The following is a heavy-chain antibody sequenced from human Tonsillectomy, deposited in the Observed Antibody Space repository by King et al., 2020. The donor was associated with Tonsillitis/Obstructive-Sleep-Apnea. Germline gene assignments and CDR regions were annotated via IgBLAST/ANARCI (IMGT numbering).Heavy chain of an antibody. CDR3: AGLHSAYDVGDH. CDR1: GYTFTTNY. CDR2: IDPSSGAT. V-gene: IGHV1-46*01. J-gene: IGHJ4*02. D-gene: IGHD5-12*01. Sequence: VQLVESGAEVKKPGASVQVSCRTSGYTFTTNYVHWVRQAPGQGLEWMGMIDPSSGATSYAQKFQARVTMTRDTSTSTVYMGLSSLRSEDTAVYFCAGLHSAYDVGDHXGQGTLVTVSS.